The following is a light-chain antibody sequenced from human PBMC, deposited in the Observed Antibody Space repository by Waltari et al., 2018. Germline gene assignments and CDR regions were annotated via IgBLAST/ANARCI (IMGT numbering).Light chain of an antibody. V-gene: IGLV2-14*01. CDR3: SAYRGSSALV. Sequence: QSALTQPASVSGSPAQSITISCTGTSSDVGAYNYFSWFQQHPGKAPKLLIYEVSNRPSGVSSRFSGSRSGNTASLTISGLQAEDEADYYCSAYRGSSALVFGTGTKVTVL. CDR1: SSDVGAYNY. CDR2: EVS. J-gene: IGLJ1*01.